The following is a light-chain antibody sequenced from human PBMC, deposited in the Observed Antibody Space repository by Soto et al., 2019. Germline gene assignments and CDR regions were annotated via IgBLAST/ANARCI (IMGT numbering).Light chain of an antibody. CDR1: SYNIGAGYD. Sequence: QSALTQPPSVSGTPGQRVTISCTGSSYNIGAGYDVHWYQQHPGKAPKLMIYEVSNRPSGVSNRFSGSKSGNTASLTISGLQAEDEADYYCSSYTSSSTLEYVFGTGTKVTVL. CDR3: SSYTSSSTLEYV. V-gene: IGLV2-14*01. J-gene: IGLJ1*01. CDR2: EVS.